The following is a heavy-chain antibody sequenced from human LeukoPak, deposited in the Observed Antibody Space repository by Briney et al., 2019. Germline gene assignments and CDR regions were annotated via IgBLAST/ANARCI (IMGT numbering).Heavy chain of an antibody. J-gene: IGHJ5*02. CDR3: AKDPSSWYPGWFDP. V-gene: IGHV3-20*04. CDR2: INWNGGST. Sequence: GGSLRLSCAASGFTFDDYGMSWVRQAPGKGLEWVSGINWNGGSTGYADSVKGQFTISRDNSKNTLYLQMNSLRAEDTAVYYCAKDPSSWYPGWFDPWGQGTLVTVSS. D-gene: IGHD6-13*01. CDR1: GFTFDDYG.